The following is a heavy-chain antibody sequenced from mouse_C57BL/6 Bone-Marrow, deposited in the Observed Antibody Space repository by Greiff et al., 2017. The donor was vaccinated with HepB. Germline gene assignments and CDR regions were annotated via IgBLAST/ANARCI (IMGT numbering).Heavy chain of an antibody. CDR2: ISSGSSTI. V-gene: IGHV5-17*01. Sequence: EVKLVESGGGLVKPGGSLKLSCAASGFTFSDYGMHWVRQAPEKGLEWVAYISSGSSTIYYADTVKGRFTISRDNAKNTLFLQMTSLRSEDTAMYYCARWLRSFMDYWGQGTSVTVSS. D-gene: IGHD3-2*02. J-gene: IGHJ4*01. CDR3: ARWLRSFMDY. CDR1: GFTFSDYG.